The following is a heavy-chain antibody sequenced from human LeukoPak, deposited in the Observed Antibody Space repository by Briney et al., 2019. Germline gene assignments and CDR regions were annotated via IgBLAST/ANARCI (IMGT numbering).Heavy chain of an antibody. Sequence: GGSLRLSCAASGYTFGSYSMNWVRQAPGKGLEWVSSISSSSGYINYADSVKGRFTISRDNAKNSLFLQMNSLRAEDTAVYYCAREYNALFDYWGQGTLVTVSS. CDR3: AREYNALFDY. J-gene: IGHJ4*02. CDR2: ISSSSGYI. V-gene: IGHV3-21*06. D-gene: IGHD1-1*01. CDR1: GYTFGSYS.